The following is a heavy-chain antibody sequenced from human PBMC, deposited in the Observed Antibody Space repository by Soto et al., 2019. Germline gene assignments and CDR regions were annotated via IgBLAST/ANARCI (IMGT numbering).Heavy chain of an antibody. Sequence: SETLSLTCTVSCGSISSGGYYWSWIRQHPGKGLEWIGYIYYSGSTYYNPSLKSRVTISVDTSKNQFSLKLSSVTAADTAVYYCARDLTDYYDSSGYPDAFDIWGQGTMVTVSS. J-gene: IGHJ3*02. CDR3: ARDLTDYYDSSGYPDAFDI. CDR1: CGSISSGGYY. V-gene: IGHV4-31*03. CDR2: IYYSGST. D-gene: IGHD3-22*01.